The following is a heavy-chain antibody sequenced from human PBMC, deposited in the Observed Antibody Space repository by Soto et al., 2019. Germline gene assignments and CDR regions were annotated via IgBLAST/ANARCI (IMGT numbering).Heavy chain of an antibody. J-gene: IGHJ4*02. CDR2: INPNSGGT. CDR3: ARSRPPKLLWFGEQHPSYHLAY. CDR1: GYTFTGYY. V-gene: IGHV1-2*04. D-gene: IGHD3-10*01. Sequence: ASVKVSCKASGYTFTGYYMHWVRQAPGQGLEWMGWINPNSGGTNYAQKFQGWVTMTRDTSISTAYMELSRLRSDDTAVYYCARSRPPKLLWFGEQHPSYHLAYRGQRTLVTLSS.